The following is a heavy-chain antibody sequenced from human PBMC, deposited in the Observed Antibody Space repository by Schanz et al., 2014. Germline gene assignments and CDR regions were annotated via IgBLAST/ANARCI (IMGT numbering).Heavy chain of an antibody. CDR1: GFPFSRHA. J-gene: IGHJ4*02. CDR3: AKGRTVWSGSDRKYYFDY. Sequence: VQLVESGGGLVQPGGSLRLSCAASGFPFSRHAMHWVRQAAGKGLEWVAAITYDGSNKYYAESVKGRFAISRDNSKDTLYLQMNSLRAEDTAIYYCAKGRTVWSGSDRKYYFDYWGQGTLVTVSS. D-gene: IGHD1-26*01. CDR2: ITYDGSNK. V-gene: IGHV3-30*09.